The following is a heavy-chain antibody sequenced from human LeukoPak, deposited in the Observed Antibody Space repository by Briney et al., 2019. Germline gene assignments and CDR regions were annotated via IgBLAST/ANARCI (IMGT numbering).Heavy chain of an antibody. CDR1: GGSISSSSYY. Sequence: SETLSLTCTVSGGSISSSSYYWGWIRQPPGKGLEWIGSIYYSGSTYYNPSLKSRVTISVDTSKNRFSLKLSSVTAADTAVYYCASRLLGGFDYWGQGTLVTVSS. CDR3: ASRLLGGFDY. D-gene: IGHD2-15*01. J-gene: IGHJ4*02. V-gene: IGHV4-39*07. CDR2: IYYSGST.